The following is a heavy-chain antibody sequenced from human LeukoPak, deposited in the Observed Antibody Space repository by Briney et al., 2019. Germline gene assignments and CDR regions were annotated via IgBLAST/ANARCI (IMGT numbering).Heavy chain of an antibody. CDR1: GFTFSSYG. J-gene: IGHJ4*02. D-gene: IGHD2-21*02. CDR2: ISGSGGST. V-gene: IGHV3-23*01. CDR3: AKVKTDILIPDS. Sequence: PGGSLRLSCAASGFTFSSYGMSWVRQAPGKGLEWVSAISGSGGSTYYADSVKGRFTISRDNSKNTLYLQMNSLTSADTAVYYCAKVKTDILIPDSWGQGTLVTVSS.